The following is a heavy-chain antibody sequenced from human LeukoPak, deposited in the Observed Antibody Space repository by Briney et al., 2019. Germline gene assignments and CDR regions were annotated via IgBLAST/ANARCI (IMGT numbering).Heavy chain of an antibody. D-gene: IGHD6-13*01. CDR1: GGSFSGYY. CDR3: ARTQLRGSWGMRFGAFDI. CDR2: INHSGST. V-gene: IGHV4-34*01. J-gene: IGHJ3*02. Sequence: SETLSLTCAVYGGSFSGYYWSWIRQPPGKGLEWIGEINHSGSTNYNPSLKSRVTISVDTSKNQFSLKLSSVTAADTAVYYCARTQLRGSWGMRFGAFDIWGQGTMVTVSS.